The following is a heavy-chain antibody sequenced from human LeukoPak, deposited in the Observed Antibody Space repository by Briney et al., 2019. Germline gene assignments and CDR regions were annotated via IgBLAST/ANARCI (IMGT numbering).Heavy chain of an antibody. D-gene: IGHD3-3*01. Sequence: SQTLSLTCTVSGGSISSGDYYWSWTRQPPGKGLEWIGYIYHSGNTYYNPSLKSRLTISVDTPRNQFSLKLRSVTAADTAVYYCARGGTRITIVGVVINDFDYWGQGTLVTVSS. CDR1: GGSISSGDYY. J-gene: IGHJ4*02. CDR2: IYHSGNT. CDR3: ARGGTRITIVGVVINDFDY. V-gene: IGHV4-30-4*08.